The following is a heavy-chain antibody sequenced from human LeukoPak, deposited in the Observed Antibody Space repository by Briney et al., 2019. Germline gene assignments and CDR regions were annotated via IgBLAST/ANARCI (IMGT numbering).Heavy chain of an antibody. D-gene: IGHD5-18*01. CDR3: ARDRGVDTAMVNWFDP. CDR1: GVTFGDYG. J-gene: IGHJ5*02. CDR2: INWNGGST. Sequence: GGSLRLSCAASGVTFGDYGMSWVRQAPGKGLEWVSGINWNGGSTGYADSVKGRFTISSDNAKTSLYLQMNSLRAEDTALYSCARDRGVDTAMVNWFDPWGQGTLSPSPQ. V-gene: IGHV3-20*04.